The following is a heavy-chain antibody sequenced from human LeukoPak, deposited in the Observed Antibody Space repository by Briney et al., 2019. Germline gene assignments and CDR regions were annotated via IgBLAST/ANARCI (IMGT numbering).Heavy chain of an antibody. J-gene: IGHJ5*02. CDR2: IYYSGST. V-gene: IGHV4-59*01. CDR3: ARGRNPYYYGSGSGGEYNWFDP. D-gene: IGHD3-10*01. Sequence: SETLSLTCTVSGGSIGSYYWSWIRQPPGKGLEWIGYIYYSGSTNYNPSLKSRVTISVDTSKNQFSLKLSSVTAADTAVYYCARGRNPYYYGSGSGGEYNWFDPWGQGTLVTVSS. CDR1: GGSIGSYY.